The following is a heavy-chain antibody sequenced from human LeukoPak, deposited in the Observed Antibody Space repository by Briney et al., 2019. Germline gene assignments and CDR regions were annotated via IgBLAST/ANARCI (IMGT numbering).Heavy chain of an antibody. V-gene: IGHV1-2*06. Sequence: ASVKVSCKASGYTFTGYYMHWVRQAPGQGLEWMGRINPNSGGTNYAQKFQGRVTMTRDTSISTAYMELSRLRSDDTAVYYCAKGDYEDYYFDYWGQGTLVTVSS. D-gene: IGHD4-17*01. J-gene: IGHJ4*02. CDR1: GYTFTGYY. CDR2: INPNSGGT. CDR3: AKGDYEDYYFDY.